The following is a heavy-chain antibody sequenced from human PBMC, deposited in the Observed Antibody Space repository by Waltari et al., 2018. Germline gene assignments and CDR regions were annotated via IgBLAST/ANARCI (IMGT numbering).Heavy chain of an antibody. D-gene: IGHD5-12*01. CDR2: ISYTGAT. CDR1: GGSISTKSHF. Sequence: QLQLQESGPGLVKPSETLSLSCSVSGGSISTKSHFWGWIRQPPGQELQWIGTISYTGATYYSPSLTSRVTLSRDTSKNQLSLKLGSVTAADTAMYYCATYIGASVGTAAFDVWGQGTMVTVS. V-gene: IGHV4-39*01. CDR3: ATYIGASVGTAAFDV. J-gene: IGHJ3*01.